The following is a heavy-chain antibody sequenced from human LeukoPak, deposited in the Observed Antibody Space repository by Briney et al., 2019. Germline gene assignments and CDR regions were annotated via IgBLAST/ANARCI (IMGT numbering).Heavy chain of an antibody. J-gene: IGHJ4*02. CDR2: IYYSGST. Sequence: PSETLSLTCTVSGGSISSSSYYWGWIRQPPGKGLEWIGSIYYSGSTYYNPSLKSRVTISVDTSKNQFSLKLSSVTAADTAVYYCARERPAVIDYWGQGTLVTVSS. D-gene: IGHD2-2*01. CDR3: ARERPAVIDY. V-gene: IGHV4-39*02. CDR1: GGSISSSSYY.